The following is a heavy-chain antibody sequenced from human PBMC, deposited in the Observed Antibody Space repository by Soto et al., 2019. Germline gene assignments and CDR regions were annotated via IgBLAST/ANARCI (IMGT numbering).Heavy chain of an antibody. V-gene: IGHV3-23*01. CDR2: TSGSGSNT. D-gene: IGHD3-10*01. J-gene: IGHJ6*02. CDR3: AHPYYSGSSYYGIDV. CDR1: GFTFSSYV. Sequence: EVQLLESGGGLVQPGGSLRLSCAASGFTFSSYVINWVRQAPGKGLEWVSGTSGSGSNTYYADSVKGRFTISRDNSNDTLYLQMNSLRAEDTAVYYCAHPYYSGSSYYGIDVWGRGTTVTVSS.